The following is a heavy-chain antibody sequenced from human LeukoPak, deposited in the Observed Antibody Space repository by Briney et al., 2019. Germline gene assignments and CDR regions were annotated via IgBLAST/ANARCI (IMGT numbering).Heavy chain of an antibody. CDR3: ARSLVGFGESWDDY. J-gene: IGHJ4*02. D-gene: IGHD3-10*01. CDR2: ISYDGSNK. V-gene: IGHV3-30*04. Sequence: GRSLRLSCAASGFTFSSYAMHWVRQAPGKGLEWVAVISYDGSNKYYADSVKGRFTISRDNSKNTLYLQMNSLRAEDTAVYYCARSLVGFGESWDDYWGQGTLVTVSS. CDR1: GFTFSSYA.